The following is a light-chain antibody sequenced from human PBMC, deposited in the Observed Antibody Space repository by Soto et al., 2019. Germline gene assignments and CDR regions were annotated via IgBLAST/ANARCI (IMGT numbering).Light chain of an antibody. CDR1: SSNIGRNY. CDR2: SHN. CDR3: ATWDDDVSGVV. V-gene: IGLV1-47*02. Sequence: QSVLPQTPSVSGTPGQTVTISCSGSSSNIGRNYVYWYQQLPGAAPKLLMYSHNIRPSGVPDRFSASTSGTSASLVISGLRSEYEADYHCATWDDDVSGVVFGGGTKVTV. J-gene: IGLJ2*01.